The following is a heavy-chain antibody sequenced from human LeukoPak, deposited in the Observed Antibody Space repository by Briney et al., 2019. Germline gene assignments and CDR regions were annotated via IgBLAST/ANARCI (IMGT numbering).Heavy chain of an antibody. D-gene: IGHD3-22*01. V-gene: IGHV4-39*01. CDR3: ARHLTKVYDSSGYEDY. CDR1: GGSISSSSYY. CDR2: IYYSGST. J-gene: IGHJ4*02. Sequence: PSETLSLTCTVSGGSISSSSYYWGWIRQPPGKGLEWIGSIYYSGSTYYNPSLKSRVTISVDTSKNQFSLKLSSVTAVDTAVYYCARHLTKVYDSSGYEDYWGQGTLVTVSS.